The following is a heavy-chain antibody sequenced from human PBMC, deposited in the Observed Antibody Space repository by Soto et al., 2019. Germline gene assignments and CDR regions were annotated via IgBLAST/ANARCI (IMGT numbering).Heavy chain of an antibody. V-gene: IGHV3-23*01. CDR1: GFTFSSYA. Sequence: HPGGSLRLSCAASGFTFSSYAMSWVRQAPGKGLEWVSAISGSGGSTYYADSVKGRFTISRDNSKNTLYQQMNSLRAEDTTEYYCAQDTDSSCWYLFYYWGQGTLVTV. CDR2: ISGSGGST. D-gene: IGHD6-19*01. CDR3: AQDTDSSCWYLFYY. J-gene: IGHJ4*02.